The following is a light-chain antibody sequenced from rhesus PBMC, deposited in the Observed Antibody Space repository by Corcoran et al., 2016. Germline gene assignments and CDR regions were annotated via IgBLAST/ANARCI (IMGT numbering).Light chain of an antibody. J-gene: IGKJ4*01. Sequence: DIQMTQSPSSLSASVGDRGTITCRASQGISDYLSWYQQKPGKAPKRLSYAASSLESGVPSRFSGSGSWTEFTLPLSSLQPEYFAAYYCLQGYSTPLTFGGGTKVELK. CDR1: QGISDY. CDR3: LQGYSTPLT. V-gene: IGKV1-36*02. CDR2: AAS.